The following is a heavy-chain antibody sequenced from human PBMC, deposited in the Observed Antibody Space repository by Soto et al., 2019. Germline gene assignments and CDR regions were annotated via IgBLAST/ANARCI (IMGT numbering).Heavy chain of an antibody. J-gene: IGHJ5*02. CDR3: VRVATGSYDGFDP. D-gene: IGHD1-26*01. V-gene: IGHV3-74*03. CDR1: QFTFSRYW. Sequence: EVQLVESGGGLVQPGGSLRLSCAASQFTFSRYWMHWVRQAPGKGLMWVSRINSDGSRTTYADSVKGRFTISRDNAKNPPFLQKDRLGAEESAVYYCVRVATGSYDGFDPWVQGTLVTVSS. CDR2: INSDGSRT.